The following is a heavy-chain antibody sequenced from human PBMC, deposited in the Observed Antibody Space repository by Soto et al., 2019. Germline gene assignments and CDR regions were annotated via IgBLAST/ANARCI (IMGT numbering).Heavy chain of an antibody. CDR3: ARGPQVGDDSFAS. V-gene: IGHV3-13*01. CDR2: IGTPGDT. CDR1: GFTFSAFD. J-gene: IGHJ4*02. D-gene: IGHD2-21*01. Sequence: GVSLRHSCDASGFTFSAFDVNGGRKPTGKGLEWVSTIGTPGDTYYAVFVKGRFTIPRDNAKNSLSLQTNRLRAGDTAVYLRARGPQVGDDSFASWGQGT.